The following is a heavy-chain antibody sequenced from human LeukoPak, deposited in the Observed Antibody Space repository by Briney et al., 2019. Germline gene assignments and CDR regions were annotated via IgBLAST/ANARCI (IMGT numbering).Heavy chain of an antibody. CDR3: ARALGIFSFDS. J-gene: IGHJ4*02. Sequence: SETLSLTCTVSGYSISSGFYWGWIRQPPGKGLEWIGSMYHSGSTYYNPSLKSRVTISVDTSKNQLSLKLRSVTAADTAVCYCARALGIFSFDSWGQGTLVTVSS. CDR1: GYSISSGFY. V-gene: IGHV4-38-2*02. CDR2: MYHSGST. D-gene: IGHD3-3*01.